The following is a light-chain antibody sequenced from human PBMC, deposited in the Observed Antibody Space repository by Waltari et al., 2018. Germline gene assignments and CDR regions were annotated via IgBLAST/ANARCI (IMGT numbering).Light chain of an antibody. CDR2: DAS. Sequence: EIVLTQSPGTLSLSPGERATLACRASQSVSKYLACYQQKPGQDPRLLIYDASIRATGIPDRFSGSGSGTDFSLTISRLEPEDFAVYYCQKYVNLPATFGQGTKVEIK. CDR3: QKYVNLPAT. V-gene: IGKV3-20*01. CDR1: QSVSKY. J-gene: IGKJ1*01.